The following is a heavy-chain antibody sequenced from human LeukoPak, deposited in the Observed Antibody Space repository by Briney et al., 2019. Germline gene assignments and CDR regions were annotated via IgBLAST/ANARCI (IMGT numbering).Heavy chain of an antibody. CDR1: GYTFTNYD. CDR3: ARREYSSSWLYDY. D-gene: IGHD6-13*01. J-gene: IGHJ4*02. Sequence: ASVKVSCKASGYTFTNYDINWVRQATGQGLEWMGWMNPNSGNTGYAQKLQGRVTMTTDTSTSTAYMELRSLRSDDTAVYYCARREYSSSWLYDYWGQGTLVTVSS. CDR2: MNPNSGNT. V-gene: IGHV1-8*01.